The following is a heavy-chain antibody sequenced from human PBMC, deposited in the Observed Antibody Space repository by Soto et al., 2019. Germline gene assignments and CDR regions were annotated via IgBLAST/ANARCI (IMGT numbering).Heavy chain of an antibody. J-gene: IGHJ3*02. CDR1: GFTFTAYG. V-gene: IGHV1-3*01. CDR2: INAGNGDT. Sequence: ASVKVSCKASGFTFTAYGIHCVRQAPGQRLEWMGWINAGNGDTKYSQKFQGRVTISRDKSASTAYMELSSLRSEDTAVYYCARVAAAGTYINDAFDIWGQGTMVTVSS. CDR3: ARVAAAGTYINDAFDI. D-gene: IGHD6-13*01.